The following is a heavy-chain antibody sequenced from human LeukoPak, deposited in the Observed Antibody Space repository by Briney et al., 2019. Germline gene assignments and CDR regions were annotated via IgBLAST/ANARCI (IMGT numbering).Heavy chain of an antibody. Sequence: GGSLRLSCEASGFTFSSYGMHWVRQAPGKGPEWVAFIRYDGSSKFYADSVKARFTISRDNSENTVYLQMDSLRLEDTALYYCSRDLGHDYDILTVWGQGTLVTISS. V-gene: IGHV3-30*02. CDR3: SRDLGHDYDILTV. D-gene: IGHD3-9*01. J-gene: IGHJ4*02. CDR1: GFTFSSYG. CDR2: IRYDGSSK.